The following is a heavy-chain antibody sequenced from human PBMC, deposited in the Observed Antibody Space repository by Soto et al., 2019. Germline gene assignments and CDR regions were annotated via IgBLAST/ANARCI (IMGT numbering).Heavy chain of an antibody. J-gene: IGHJ6*02. CDR3: ARGRQQLAYYGMDV. Sequence: SETLSVTCTVSGGSISSYYWSWIRQPPGKGLEWIGYIYYSGSTNYNPSLKSRVTISVDTSKNQLSLKLSSVTAADTAVYYCARGRQQLAYYGMDVWGQGTTVTVSS. CDR2: IYYSGST. CDR1: GGSISSYY. D-gene: IGHD6-13*01. V-gene: IGHV4-59*01.